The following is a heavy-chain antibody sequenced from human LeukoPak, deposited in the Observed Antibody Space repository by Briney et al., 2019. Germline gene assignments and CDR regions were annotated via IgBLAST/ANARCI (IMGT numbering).Heavy chain of an antibody. CDR3: ARLDRGAAAIVPYNWFDP. D-gene: IGHD2-2*01. V-gene: IGHV5-51*01. Sequence: GESLKISCKGSGYSFTSYWIGWVRQMPGKGLEWMGIIYPGDSDTRYSPSFQGQVTISADKSISTAYLQWSSLKASDTAMYYCARLDRGAAAIVPYNWFDPWGQGTLVTVSS. J-gene: IGHJ5*02. CDR1: GYSFTSYW. CDR2: IYPGDSDT.